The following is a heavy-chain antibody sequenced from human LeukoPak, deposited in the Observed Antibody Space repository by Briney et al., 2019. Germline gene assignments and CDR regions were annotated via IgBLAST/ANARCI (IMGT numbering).Heavy chain of an antibody. CDR3: ARDPTYYDILTGPDWYFDL. J-gene: IGHJ2*01. CDR1: GGSINSYY. V-gene: IGHV4-4*07. Sequence: SETLSLTRTVSGGSINSYYWSWIRQPAGKGLEWIGRMHTSGSTDYNPSLKSRVTMSVDTSKNQFSLKLSSVTAADAAVYYCARDPTYYDILTGPDWYFDLWGRGTLVTVSS. D-gene: IGHD3-9*01. CDR2: MHTSGST.